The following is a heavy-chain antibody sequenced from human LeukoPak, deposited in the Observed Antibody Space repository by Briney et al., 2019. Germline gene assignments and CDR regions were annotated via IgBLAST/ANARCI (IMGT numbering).Heavy chain of an antibody. CDR3: ARGGYGYPRWFDP. Sequence: SETLSLTCTVSGGSISSYYWSWIRQPPGKGLEWIGYIYYSGSTNYNPSLKSRVTISVDTSKNQFSLKLSSVTAADTAVYYCARGGYGYPRWFDPWGQGTLVTVSP. CDR2: IYYSGST. D-gene: IGHD5-18*01. V-gene: IGHV4-59*01. CDR1: GGSISSYY. J-gene: IGHJ5*02.